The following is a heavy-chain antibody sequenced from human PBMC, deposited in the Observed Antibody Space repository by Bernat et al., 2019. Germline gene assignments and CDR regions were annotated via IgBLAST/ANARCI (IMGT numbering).Heavy chain of an antibody. J-gene: IGHJ4*02. V-gene: IGHV3-30-3*01. CDR3: ARDSSYDSSGYHPGGSYYFEY. CDR2: ISYDGSNK. CDR1: GFTFSSYA. D-gene: IGHD3-22*01. Sequence: QVQLVESGGGVVQPGRSLRLSCAASGFTFSSYAMHWVRQAPGKGLEWVAVISYDGSNKYYADSVKGRFTISRDNSKNTLYLQMNSLRAEDTAVYYCARDSSYDSSGYHPGGSYYFEYWGQGTLVTVSS.